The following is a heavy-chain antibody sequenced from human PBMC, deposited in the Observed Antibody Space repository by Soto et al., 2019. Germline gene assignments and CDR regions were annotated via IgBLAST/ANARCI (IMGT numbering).Heavy chain of an antibody. Sequence: DSVNGSCNASAYPFTGHYTQWFRQAPGQGLDWMGWISNSGCXKYAQNFQVRVTRTRDSSITTAYMELKGMKSDDTAVYDGERGGSWYAFGGQGALVTVSS. V-gene: IGHV1-2*02. CDR3: ERGGSWYAF. J-gene: IGHJ4*02. D-gene: IGHD6-13*01. CDR1: AYPFTGHY. CDR2: ISNSGCX.